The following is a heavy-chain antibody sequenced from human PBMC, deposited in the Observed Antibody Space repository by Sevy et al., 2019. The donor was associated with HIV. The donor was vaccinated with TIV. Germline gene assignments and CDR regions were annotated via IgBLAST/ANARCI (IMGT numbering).Heavy chain of an antibody. Sequence: ASVKVSCKASGYTFTDYYIHWVRQAPGQGLEWMGWINPNIGDTKYAQKFQGRVTMTGDTSINTAYMDLRRLRSDDTAVYYCARVWAANDYCDFDAELDDHWGKGTLVTVS. J-gene: IGHJ4*02. CDR1: GYTFTDYY. D-gene: IGHD4-17*01. CDR3: ARVWAANDYCDFDAELDDH. V-gene: IGHV1-2*02. CDR2: INPNIGDT.